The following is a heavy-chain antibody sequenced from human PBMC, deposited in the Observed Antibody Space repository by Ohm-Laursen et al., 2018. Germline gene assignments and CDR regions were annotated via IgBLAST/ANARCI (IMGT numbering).Heavy chain of an antibody. Sequence: RSLRLSCSASGFTFSSYGMHWVRQAPGKGLEWVAVISYDGSNKYYADSVKGRFTISRDNAKNSLYLQMNSLRAEDTALYYCAKGRYGDTNWYFDLWGRGTLVTVSS. CDR2: ISYDGSNK. CDR1: GFTFSSYG. CDR3: AKGRYGDTNWYFDL. J-gene: IGHJ2*01. V-gene: IGHV3-30*18. D-gene: IGHD4-17*01.